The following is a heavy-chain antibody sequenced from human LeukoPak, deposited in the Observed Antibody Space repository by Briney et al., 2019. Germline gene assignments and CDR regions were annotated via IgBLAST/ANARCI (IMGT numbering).Heavy chain of an antibody. CDR2: IQYDGSNE. CDR3: AKDRCSNGIGCYYYYMDV. CDR1: GFTLSSYG. J-gene: IGHJ6*03. Sequence: GGSLRLSCAASGFTLSSYGMHWVRQAPGKGLEWVAYIQYDGSNEQYADSVKGRFSISRDSSKDILYPQMNSLRAEDTAVYYCAKDRCSNGIGCYYYYMDVWGEGTTVTISS. D-gene: IGHD2-8*01. V-gene: IGHV3-30*02.